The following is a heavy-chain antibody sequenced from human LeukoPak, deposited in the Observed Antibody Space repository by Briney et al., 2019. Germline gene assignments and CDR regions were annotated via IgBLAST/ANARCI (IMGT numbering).Heavy chain of an antibody. Sequence: SETLSLTCTVSGGSLSSYYWSWVRQPPGKGLEWIGYIYYSGSTNYNPSLKSRVTISVDTSKNQFSLKLSSVTAADTAVYYCARETSSSWRDYWGQGTLVTVSS. CDR2: IYYSGST. CDR1: GGSLSSYY. V-gene: IGHV4-59*12. J-gene: IGHJ4*02. D-gene: IGHD6-13*01. CDR3: ARETSSSWRDY.